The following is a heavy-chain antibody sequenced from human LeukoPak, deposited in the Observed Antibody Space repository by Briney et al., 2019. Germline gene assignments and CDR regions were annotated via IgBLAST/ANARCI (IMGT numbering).Heavy chain of an antibody. J-gene: IGHJ5*02. CDR2: INHSGST. CDR3: ARDSDDYVWGSYRSPYNWFDP. V-gene: IGHV4-34*01. Sequence: KTSETLSLTCAVYGGSFSGYYWSWIRQPPGKGLEWIGEINHSGSTNYNPSLKSRVTMSVDTSKNQFSLKLSSVTAADTAVYYCARDSDDYVWGSYRSPYNWFDPWGQGTLVTVSS. CDR1: GGSFSGYY. D-gene: IGHD3-16*02.